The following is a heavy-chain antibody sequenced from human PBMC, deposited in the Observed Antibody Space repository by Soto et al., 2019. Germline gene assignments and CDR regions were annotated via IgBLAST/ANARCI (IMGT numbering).Heavy chain of an antibody. CDR1: GGSISGYY. D-gene: IGHD3-10*01. J-gene: IGHJ6*02. CDR3: ARDGTMVRHGLGV. V-gene: IGHV4-4*07. Sequence: SETLSLTCTVSGGSISGYYWSWVRQPAGKGLEWIGRIYTSGSTNHNPSLESRVTMSIDTSNNQFSLRLSSVTAADTAVYYCARDGTMVRHGLGVWGQGTTVTVSS. CDR2: IYTSGST.